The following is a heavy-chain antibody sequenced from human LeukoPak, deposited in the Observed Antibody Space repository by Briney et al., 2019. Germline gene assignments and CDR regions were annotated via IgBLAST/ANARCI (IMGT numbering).Heavy chain of an antibody. Sequence: ASVKVSCKASGYMFTGYYMHWVRQAPGQGLEWMGWINPNSGGTNYAQKFQGRVTMTRDTSISTAYMELSSLRSDDTAVYYCARSYCSGDCFTLFDYWGQGTLVTVSS. V-gene: IGHV1-2*02. D-gene: IGHD2-21*02. CDR3: ARSYCSGDCFTLFDY. J-gene: IGHJ4*02. CDR2: INPNSGGT. CDR1: GYMFTGYY.